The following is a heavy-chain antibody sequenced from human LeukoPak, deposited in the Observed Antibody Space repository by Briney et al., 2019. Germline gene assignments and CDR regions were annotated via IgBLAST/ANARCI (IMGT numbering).Heavy chain of an antibody. J-gene: IGHJ4*02. V-gene: IGHV1-69*04. D-gene: IGHD5-24*01. CDR1: GGTSSSYA. CDR3: ARTSEMATVFDY. Sequence: ASVKVSCKASGGTSSSYAISWVRQAPGQGLEWMGRIIPILGIANYAQKFQGRVTITADKSTSTAYMELSSLRSEDTAVYYCARTSEMATVFDYWGQGTLVTVSS. CDR2: IIPILGIA.